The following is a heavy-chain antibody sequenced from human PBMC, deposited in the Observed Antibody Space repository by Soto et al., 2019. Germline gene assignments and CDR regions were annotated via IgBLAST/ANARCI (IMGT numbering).Heavy chain of an antibody. CDR1: GFTFSSYA. J-gene: IGHJ4*02. V-gene: IGHV3-23*01. CDR3: AKELSSSRYSGYDYVFDY. CDR2: ISGSGGST. D-gene: IGHD5-12*01. Sequence: GSLRLSCAASGFTFSSYAMSWVRQAPGKGLEWVSAISGSGGSTYYADSVKGRFTISRDNSKNTLYLQMNSLRAEDTAVYYCAKELSSSRYSGYDYVFDYWGQGTLVTVSS.